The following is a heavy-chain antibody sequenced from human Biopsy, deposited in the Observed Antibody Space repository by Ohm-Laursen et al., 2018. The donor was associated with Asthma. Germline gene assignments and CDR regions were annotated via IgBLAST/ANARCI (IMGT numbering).Heavy chain of an antibody. CDR2: ISYDGGNK. J-gene: IGHJ4*02. D-gene: IGHD5-24*01. Sequence: SLRLSCAASGFTFSSYAMHWVRQAPGKGLEWVAVISYDGGNKYYADSVKGRFTISRDNSKNTLYLQMNSLRGDDTAVYYCARDMNRDGWYFDYWGQGTLVTVSS. V-gene: IGHV3-30-3*01. CDR1: GFTFSSYA. CDR3: ARDMNRDGWYFDY.